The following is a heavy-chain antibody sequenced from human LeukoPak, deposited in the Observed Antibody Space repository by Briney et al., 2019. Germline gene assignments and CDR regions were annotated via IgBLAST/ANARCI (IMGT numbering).Heavy chain of an antibody. CDR1: GYTFTGYY. J-gene: IGHJ4*02. Sequence: ASVKVSCKASGYTFTGYYMHWARQAPGQGLEWMGWINPNSGGTNYAQKFQGRVTMTRDTSISTAYMELSRLRSDDTAVYYCAREPDIVVVPAAKASYWGQGTLVTVSS. V-gene: IGHV1-2*02. CDR2: INPNSGGT. D-gene: IGHD2-2*01. CDR3: AREPDIVVVPAAKASY.